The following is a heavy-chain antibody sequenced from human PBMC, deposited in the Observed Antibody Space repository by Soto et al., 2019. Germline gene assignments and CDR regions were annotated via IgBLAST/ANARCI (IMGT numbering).Heavy chain of an antibody. CDR2: FYYTENT. J-gene: IGHJ6*02. CDR1: GGSITRSSSS. D-gene: IGHD2-2*01. V-gene: IGHV4-39*01. CDR3: ARLGGDCSSSICFGFSVMDV. Sequence: LQLQESGPGLVKPAETLSLTCAVSGGSITRSSSSWGSVRQPPGTGLDCIATFYYTENTHYNPSLKSQVPISADTSKNQFSLELRSVTAADTAVYYCARLGGDCSSSICFGFSVMDVWGQGTTITVSS.